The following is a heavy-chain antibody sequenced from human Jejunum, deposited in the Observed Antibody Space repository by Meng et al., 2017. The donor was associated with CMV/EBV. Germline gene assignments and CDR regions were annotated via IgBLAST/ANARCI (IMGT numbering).Heavy chain of an antibody. CDR1: GFPFTAYS. V-gene: IGHV3-30*03. CDR3: ARGRVSYTTWSPQAY. Sequence: GFPFTAYSLPWVRQAPGKGLGWVAVISYDGIINYYTASVQGRFTISRDNSKNTLYLQMNSLRADDTAIYYCARGRVSYTTWSPQAYWGQGTLVTVSS. J-gene: IGHJ4*02. D-gene: IGHD6-6*01. CDR2: ISYDGIIN.